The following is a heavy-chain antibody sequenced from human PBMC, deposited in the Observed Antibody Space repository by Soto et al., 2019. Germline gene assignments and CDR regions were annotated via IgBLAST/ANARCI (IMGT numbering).Heavy chain of an antibody. CDR1: GFTFSSYA. D-gene: IGHD3-22*01. J-gene: IGHJ5*02. Sequence: GALRLSCAASGFTFSSYAMHWVRQAPGKGLEWVAVISYDGSNKYYADSVKGRFTISRDNSKNTLYLQMNSLRAEDTAVYYCARPLSSGYYHNNWFDPWGQGTQVTVSS. CDR2: ISYDGSNK. V-gene: IGHV3-30-3*01. CDR3: ARPLSSGYYHNNWFDP.